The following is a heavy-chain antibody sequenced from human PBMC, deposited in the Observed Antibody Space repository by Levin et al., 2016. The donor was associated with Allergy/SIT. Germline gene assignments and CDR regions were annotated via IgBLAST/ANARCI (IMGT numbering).Heavy chain of an antibody. J-gene: IGHJ4*02. CDR3: ARATVVVTAIQMTYYFDY. Sequence: WIRQPPGKGLEWIGRIYTSGSTNYNPSLKSRVTMSVDTSKNQFSLKLTSVTAADTAVYYCARATVVVTAIQMTYYFDYWGQGSLVTVSS. CDR2: IYTSGST. D-gene: IGHD2-21*02. V-gene: IGHV4-4*07.